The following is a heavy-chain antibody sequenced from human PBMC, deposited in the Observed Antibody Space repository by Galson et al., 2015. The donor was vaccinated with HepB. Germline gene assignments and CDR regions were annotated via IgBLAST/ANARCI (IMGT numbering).Heavy chain of an antibody. D-gene: IGHD2-2*01. CDR2: IFSNDEK. Sequence: PALVKPTQTLTLTCTVSGFSLSNARMGVSWIRQPPGKALEWLAHIFSNDEKSYSTSLKSRLTISKDTSKSQVVLTMTNMDPVDTATYYCARIPAVAVPAEIYTQYYYGMDVWGQGTTVTVSS. CDR1: GFSLSNARMG. J-gene: IGHJ6*02. V-gene: IGHV2-26*01. CDR3: ARIPAVAVPAEIYTQYYYGMDV.